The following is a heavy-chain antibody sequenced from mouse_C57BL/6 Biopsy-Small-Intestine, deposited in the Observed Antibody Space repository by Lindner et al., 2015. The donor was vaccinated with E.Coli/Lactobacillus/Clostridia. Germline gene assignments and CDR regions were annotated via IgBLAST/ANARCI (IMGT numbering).Heavy chain of an antibody. V-gene: IGHV2-3*01. D-gene: IGHD1-1*01. CDR2: IWGXGGT. CDR3: ARKVLPMDY. J-gene: IGHJ4*01. CDR1: GFSLTSYG. Sequence: VQLQESGPGLVAPSQSLSITCTVSGFSLTSYGVSWVRQPPGEGLEWLGVIWGXGGTHYHSALISRLSISKDNSKSQVFLKLNSLQTDDTATYYCARKVLPMDYWGQGTSVTVSS.